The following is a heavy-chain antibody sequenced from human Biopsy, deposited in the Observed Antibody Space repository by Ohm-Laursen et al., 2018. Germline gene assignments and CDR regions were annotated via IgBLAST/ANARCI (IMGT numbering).Heavy chain of an antibody. V-gene: IGHV4-4*07. CDR3: AKGYTDYSDSSGFSYYFRY. CDR1: GASISDYY. J-gene: IGHJ4*02. CDR2: IFTSGST. Sequence: SETLSLTCAVSGASISDYYCVWIRQPAGKGLEWIGLIFTSGSTTYNPFLRSRVTMSVDTSKNQFTLNLSSVTAADTAMYYCAKGYTDYSDSSGFSYYFRYWGQGTLVTVSS. D-gene: IGHD3-22*01.